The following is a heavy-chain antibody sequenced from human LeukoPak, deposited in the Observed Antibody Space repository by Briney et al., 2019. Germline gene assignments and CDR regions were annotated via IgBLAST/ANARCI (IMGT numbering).Heavy chain of an antibody. Sequence: PSETLSLTCTVSGGSISSYYWSWIRQPPGKGLEWIGYISYSGSTNYNPSLKSPVTISLDTSKNQFSLKLTSVTAADTAVYHCARDSSVPGGSDWSHNWFDPWGQGTLVTVSS. CDR2: ISYSGST. CDR1: GGSISSYY. J-gene: IGHJ5*02. CDR3: ARDSSVPGGSDWSHNWFDP. V-gene: IGHV4-59*01. D-gene: IGHD6-19*01.